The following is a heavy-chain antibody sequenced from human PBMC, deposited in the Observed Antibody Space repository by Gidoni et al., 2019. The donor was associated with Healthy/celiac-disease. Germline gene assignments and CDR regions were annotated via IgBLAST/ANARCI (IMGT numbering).Heavy chain of an antibody. CDR3: AKDQKTKWELPPSGYAFDI. J-gene: IGHJ3*02. D-gene: IGHD1-26*01. V-gene: IGHV3-23*01. CDR2: ISGSGGST. Sequence: EVQLLESGGGLVQPGGSLRRPCAASGFPVSSYALSWVRQAPGTGLEWVSAISGSGGSTYYADSVKGRFTISRDNSKNTLYLQMNSLRAEDTAVYYCAKDQKTKWELPPSGYAFDIWGQGTMVTVSS. CDR1: GFPVSSYA.